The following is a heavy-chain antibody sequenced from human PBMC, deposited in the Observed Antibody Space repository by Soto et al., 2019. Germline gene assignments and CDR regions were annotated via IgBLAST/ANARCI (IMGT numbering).Heavy chain of an antibody. Sequence: QVQLVQSGAEVKKPGASAKVSCKASGFTFINYGFAWVRQAPGQGLEWMGWSSADSGNTNYAQKLQGRVTMTTNTSTSTAYMELRRLTSDDTAVYYCARERYDSSGPPLYWGQGTLVTVAS. CDR3: ARERYDSSGPPLY. V-gene: IGHV1-18*04. D-gene: IGHD3-22*01. CDR2: SSADSGNT. J-gene: IGHJ4*02. CDR1: GFTFINYG.